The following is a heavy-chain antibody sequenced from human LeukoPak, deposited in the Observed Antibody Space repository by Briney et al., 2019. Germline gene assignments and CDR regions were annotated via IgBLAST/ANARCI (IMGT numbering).Heavy chain of an antibody. V-gene: IGHV1-24*01. Sequence: ASVKVSCKVSGYTLTELSMHWVRQAPGKGLEWMGGFDPEDGETIYAQKFQGRVTITADESTSTAYMELSSLRSEDTAVYYCARFTIFGVVGWFDPWGQGTLVTVSS. CDR1: GYTLTELS. CDR2: FDPEDGET. CDR3: ARFTIFGVVGWFDP. D-gene: IGHD3-3*01. J-gene: IGHJ5*02.